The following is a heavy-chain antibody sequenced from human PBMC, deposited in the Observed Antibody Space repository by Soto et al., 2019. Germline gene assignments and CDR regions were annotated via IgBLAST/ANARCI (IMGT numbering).Heavy chain of an antibody. CDR2: IYHSGST. J-gene: IGHJ1*01. Sequence: QVQLQESGPGLVKPSGTLSLTCAVSSGSISSSNWWSWVRQPPGKGLEWIGEIYHSGSTNYNPSLKSRVTISVDKSTNQFSLKLSSVTAADTAVYYCARSSLVVAATGGGYFQHWGQGTLVTVSS. CDR1: SGSISSSNW. CDR3: ARSSLVVAATGGGYFQH. D-gene: IGHD2-15*01. V-gene: IGHV4-4*02.